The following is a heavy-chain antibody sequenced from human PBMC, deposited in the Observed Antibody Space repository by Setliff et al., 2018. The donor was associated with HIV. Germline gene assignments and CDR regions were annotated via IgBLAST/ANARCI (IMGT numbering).Heavy chain of an antibody. CDR3: ARDGEIGPDF. J-gene: IGHJ4*02. V-gene: IGHV1-18*01. CDR1: GYNFINYG. CDR2: ISVFNGDT. Sequence: GASVKVSCKAAGYNFINYGISWVRQAPGQGLEWMGWISVFNGDTTYAQNLQGRFTMTSDTSTTTAYMELRNLRSDDTAVYYCARDGEIGPDFWGQGTXVXVSX. D-gene: IGHD3-3*01.